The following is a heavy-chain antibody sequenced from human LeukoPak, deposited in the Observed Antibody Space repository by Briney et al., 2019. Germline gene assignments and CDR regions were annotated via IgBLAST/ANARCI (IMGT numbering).Heavy chain of an antibody. D-gene: IGHD6-25*01. CDR1: GFTFSSYA. CDR3: VKDRFAYSSGWPFDY. CDR2: ISSNGGST. Sequence: PGGSLRLSCSASGFTFSSYAMHWVRQAPGKGLEYVSVISSNGGSTYYADSVKGRFTISKDNSKNTLYLQMSSLRVEDTAVYYCVKDRFAYSSGWPFDYWGQGTLVTVSS. V-gene: IGHV3-64D*09. J-gene: IGHJ4*02.